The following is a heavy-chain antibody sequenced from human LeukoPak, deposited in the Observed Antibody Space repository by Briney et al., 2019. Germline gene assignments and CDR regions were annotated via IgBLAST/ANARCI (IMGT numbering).Heavy chain of an antibody. Sequence: GGSLRLSCAASGFTFSSYAMSWVRQAPGKGLEWVSAISGSGGSTYYADSVKGRFTISRDNSKNTLYLQMNSLRSEDTAVYYCAKGSGSYDAFDIWGQGTMVTVSS. D-gene: IGHD1-26*01. V-gene: IGHV3-23*01. CDR1: GFTFSSYA. CDR3: AKGSGSYDAFDI. J-gene: IGHJ3*02. CDR2: ISGSGGST.